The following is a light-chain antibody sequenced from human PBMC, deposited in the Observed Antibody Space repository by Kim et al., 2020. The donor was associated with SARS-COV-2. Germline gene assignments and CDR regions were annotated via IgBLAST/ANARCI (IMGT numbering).Light chain of an antibody. V-gene: IGKV3-20*01. CDR1: RSVAYSY. Sequence: SPGERATLSCRTSRSVAYSYLGWYQQKPGQAPRLLVYGASSRATGIPDRFSGSGSGTDFILTISRLEPEDFAVYYCQQYGTSPRYTFGQGTKLEI. CDR3: QQYGTSPRYT. J-gene: IGKJ2*01. CDR2: GAS.